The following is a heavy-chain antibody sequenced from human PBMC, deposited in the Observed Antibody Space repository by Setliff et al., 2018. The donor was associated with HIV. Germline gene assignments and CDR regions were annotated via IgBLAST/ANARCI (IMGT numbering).Heavy chain of an antibody. D-gene: IGHD3-16*01. Sequence: SETLSLTCTVSGASISSHNYYWGWIRQSPGKGLEWIASIRSSGDTYYNPSLQSRVAISLDTSKTQFSLKLASVTAADTAVYYCARGQGAFPAPHYMDVWAKGTTVTVSS. CDR2: IRSSGDT. V-gene: IGHV4-39*07. J-gene: IGHJ6*03. CDR3: ARGQGAFPAPHYMDV. CDR1: GASISSHNYY.